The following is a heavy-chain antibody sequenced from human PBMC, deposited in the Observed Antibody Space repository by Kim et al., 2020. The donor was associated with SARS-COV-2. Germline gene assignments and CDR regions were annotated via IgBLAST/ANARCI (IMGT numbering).Heavy chain of an antibody. D-gene: IGHD5-12*01. CDR2: T. V-gene: IGHV4-31*02. J-gene: IGHJ4*02. CDR3: ARGSGYDWVGY. Sequence: TYYNPSLKSRVTISVDTSKNQFSRKLSSVTAADTAVYYCARGSGYDWVGYWGQGTLVTVSS.